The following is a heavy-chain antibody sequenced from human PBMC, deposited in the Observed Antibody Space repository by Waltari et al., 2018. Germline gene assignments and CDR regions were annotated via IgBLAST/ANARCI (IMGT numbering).Heavy chain of an antibody. CDR3: ARGPLGYDTAMENWAQYFQH. J-gene: IGHJ1*01. D-gene: IGHD5-18*01. CDR2: INQSGST. CDR1: GGSFSGYY. Sequence: QVQLQQWGAGLLKPSETLSLTCAVYGGSFSGYYWSWIRQPPGKGLEWIGEINQSGSTNYNPSRKSRVTISVDTSKNQFSLKLSSVTAADTAVYYCARGPLGYDTAMENWAQYFQHWGQGTLVTVSS. V-gene: IGHV4-34*01.